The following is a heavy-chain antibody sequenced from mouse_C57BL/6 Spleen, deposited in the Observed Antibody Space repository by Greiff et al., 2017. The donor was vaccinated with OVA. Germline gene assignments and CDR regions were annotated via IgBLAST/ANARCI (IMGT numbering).Heavy chain of an antibody. D-gene: IGHD4-1*01. CDR2: INPGSGGT. CDR3: ASSSAGTEYFDY. J-gene: IGHJ2*01. V-gene: IGHV1-54*01. Sequence: QVQLQQSGAELVRPGTSVKVSCKASGYAFTNYLIEWVKQRPGQGLEWIGVINPGSGGTNYNEKFKGKATLTADKSSSTAYMQLSSLTSEDSAVYFCASSSAGTEYFDYWGQGTTLTVSS. CDR1: GYAFTNYL.